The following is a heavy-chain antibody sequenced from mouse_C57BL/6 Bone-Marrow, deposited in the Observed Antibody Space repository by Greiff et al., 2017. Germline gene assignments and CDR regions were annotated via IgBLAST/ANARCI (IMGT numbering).Heavy chain of an antibody. CDR1: GYTFTSYW. J-gene: IGHJ1*03. CDR3: TITTGVATRDWYLDV. Sequence: QVQLQQPGAELVMPGASVKLSCKASGYTFTSYWMHWVKQRPGQGLEWIGEIDPSDSYTNYNQKFKGKSTLTVDKSSSTAYMQLSSLTSEDSAVYDCTITTGVATRDWYLDVRGTETTVAVSA. V-gene: IGHV1-69*01. CDR2: IDPSDSYT. D-gene: IGHD1-1*01.